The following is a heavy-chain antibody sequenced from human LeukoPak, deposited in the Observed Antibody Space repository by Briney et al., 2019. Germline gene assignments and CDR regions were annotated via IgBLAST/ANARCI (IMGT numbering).Heavy chain of an antibody. Sequence: PSEALSLTCCVSGGSISSYYWSWIRQPPGKGLEWVGYIYYSGSTNYNPSLKSRVTISVDTSKNQFSLKLSSVTAADTAVYYCARGRIAVAGYFDYWGQGTLVTVSS. D-gene: IGHD6-19*01. V-gene: IGHV4-59*01. CDR2: IYYSGST. CDR1: GGSISSYY. CDR3: ARGRIAVAGYFDY. J-gene: IGHJ4*02.